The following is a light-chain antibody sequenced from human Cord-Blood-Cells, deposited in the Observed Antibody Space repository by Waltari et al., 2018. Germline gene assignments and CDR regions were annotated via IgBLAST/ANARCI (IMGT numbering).Light chain of an antibody. CDR1: QSVSSY. CDR3: QQRSNWPPIT. V-gene: IGKV3-11*01. Sequence: EIVLTQSPATLSLSPGERATLSCRASQSVSSYLAWYQQTPGQAPRLLIYDASNRATGIPARFSGSGSGTDFTLTISSLEPEEFAVYYCQQRSNWPPITFGQGTRLEIK. J-gene: IGKJ5*01. CDR2: DAS.